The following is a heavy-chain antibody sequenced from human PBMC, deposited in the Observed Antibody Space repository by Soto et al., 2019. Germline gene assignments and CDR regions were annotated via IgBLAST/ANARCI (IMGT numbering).Heavy chain of an antibody. Sequence: QVQLVESGGGVVQPGRSLRLSCAASGFTFSNYGMHWVRQAPGKGPEWVAVIWFDGSNRYYADSVKGRFTISRDNSKNTLYLQMNRLRAEDPAVYYCASALETGDYWGQGTLVTVSS. CDR2: IWFDGSNR. J-gene: IGHJ4*02. CDR3: ASALETGDY. CDR1: GFTFSNYG. D-gene: IGHD3-10*01. V-gene: IGHV3-33*01.